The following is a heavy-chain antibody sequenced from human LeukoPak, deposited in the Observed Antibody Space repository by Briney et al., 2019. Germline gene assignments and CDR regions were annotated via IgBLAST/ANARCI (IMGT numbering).Heavy chain of an antibody. J-gene: IGHJ4*02. Sequence: PGGSLRFSCAASEINFSDYWMHWVRQAPGKGLVWISRINSDGGNTDYADSVKGRFTISRDNSNNTLFLQMNSLSADDTAIYYCAKGRRDGYNYPFFDSWGQGALVIVSS. CDR2: INSDGGNT. CDR1: EINFSDYW. V-gene: IGHV3-74*01. CDR3: AKGRRDGYNYPFFDS. D-gene: IGHD5-24*01.